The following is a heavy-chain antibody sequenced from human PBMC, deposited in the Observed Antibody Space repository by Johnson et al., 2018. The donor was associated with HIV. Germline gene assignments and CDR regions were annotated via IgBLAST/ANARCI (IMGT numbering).Heavy chain of an antibody. D-gene: IGHD3-10*01. J-gene: IGHJ3*02. CDR3: ARVGYGVLLWFGVDDAFDI. CDR1: GFTFSSYG. Sequence: VQLVESGGGVVQPGRSLRLSCAASGFTFSSYGMHWVRQAPGKGLEWVAVISYDGSNKYYADSVKGRFTISRDNSKNTLYLQMNTLRAEDTAVYYCARVGYGVLLWFGVDDAFDIWGQGTMVTVSS. CDR2: ISYDGSNK. V-gene: IGHV3-30*19.